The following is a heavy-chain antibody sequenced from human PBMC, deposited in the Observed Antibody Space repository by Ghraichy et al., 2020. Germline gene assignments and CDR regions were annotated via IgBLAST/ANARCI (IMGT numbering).Heavy chain of an antibody. J-gene: IGHJ4*02. CDR3: SRDWGAGRYDY. D-gene: IGHD3-16*01. V-gene: IGHV3-7*01. CDR2: LNQDGSRK. Sequence: GGSLRLSCAASGFTFSSYWMTWVRQVPGKGLERVANLNQDGSRKYYLGSVKGRFTISRDNARNSLYLQMDSLRAEDTAVYYCSRDWGAGRYDYWGQGSLVTVSS. CDR1: GFTFSSYW.